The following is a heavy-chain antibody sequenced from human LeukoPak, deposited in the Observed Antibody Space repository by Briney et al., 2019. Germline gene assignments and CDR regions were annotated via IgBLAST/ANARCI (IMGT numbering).Heavy chain of an antibody. CDR1: GGSISSYY. Sequence: PSETLSLTCTVSGGSISSYYWSWIRQPPGKGVEWIGYIYYSGSANYNPSLKSRVTISLDTSKNQFSLKLSSVTAADTAVYYCARRTPSSYYYYMDVWGKGTTVTVSS. V-gene: IGHV4-59*01. CDR2: IYYSGSA. CDR3: ARRTPSSYYYYMDV. D-gene: IGHD4-23*01. J-gene: IGHJ6*03.